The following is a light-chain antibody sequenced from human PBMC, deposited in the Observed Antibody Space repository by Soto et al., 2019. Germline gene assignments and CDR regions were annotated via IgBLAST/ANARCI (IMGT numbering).Light chain of an antibody. V-gene: IGKV2-28*01. CDR1: QSLLHSNGYNY. Sequence: DIVMTQSPLSLPVTPGDPASISCRSSQSLLHSNGYNYLDWYLQKPGQSPQLLIYLGSNRASGVPDRFSGSGSGTDFTLTISRVEAEDVGVYYCMQALQTPSFGGGTKVEIK. CDR3: MQALQTPS. CDR2: LGS. J-gene: IGKJ4*01.